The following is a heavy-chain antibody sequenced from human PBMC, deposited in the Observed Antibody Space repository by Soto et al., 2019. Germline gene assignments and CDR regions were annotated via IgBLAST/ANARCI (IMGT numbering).Heavy chain of an antibody. CDR3: AMRSGGSGWYPPDY. D-gene: IGHD6-13*01. Sequence: QVQLVESGGGVVQPGRSLRLSCAASGFTFSSYGMQWVRQSPGEGPGWVAIVANDGSNQYYAESVKGRFTISRDNSKRTVFLEMDSLRPEATAVYYFAMRSGGSGWYPPDYWGQGTRVTVSS. CDR2: VANDGSNQ. J-gene: IGHJ4*02. CDR1: GFTFSSYG. V-gene: IGHV3-30*03.